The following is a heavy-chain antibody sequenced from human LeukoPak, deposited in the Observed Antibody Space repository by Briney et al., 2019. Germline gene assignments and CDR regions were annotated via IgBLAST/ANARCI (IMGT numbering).Heavy chain of an antibody. Sequence: GGSLRLSCAVSGFTFRTYWMHWVRQVPGEGLVWVSRINEDGSITNYADSVKGRFSISRDNAENTLYLQMNSLRAEDTAVYYCGRDLGGRSGYWGQGTLVTVFS. D-gene: IGHD1-26*01. CDR3: GRDLGGRSGY. V-gene: IGHV3-74*01. CDR2: INEDGSIT. J-gene: IGHJ4*02. CDR1: GFTFRTYW.